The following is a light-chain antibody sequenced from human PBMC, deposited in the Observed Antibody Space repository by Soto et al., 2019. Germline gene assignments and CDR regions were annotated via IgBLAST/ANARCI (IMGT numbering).Light chain of an antibody. CDR1: SSDVGGYNY. CDR3: SSYAGSSNV. CDR2: EVN. Sequence: QSVLTQPPSASWSPGQSVAISCTGTSSDVGGYNYVSWYQQHPGKAPKLMIYEVNKRPSGVPDRFSGSKSGNTASQTVSGIQAEDEADYYCSSYAGSSNVFGTGTKVTVL. J-gene: IGLJ1*01. V-gene: IGLV2-8*01.